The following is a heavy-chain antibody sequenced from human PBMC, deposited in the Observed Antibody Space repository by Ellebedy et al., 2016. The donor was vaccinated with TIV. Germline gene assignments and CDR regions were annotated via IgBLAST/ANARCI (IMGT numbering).Heavy chain of an antibody. J-gene: IGHJ5*02. V-gene: IGHV4-59*01. D-gene: IGHD5-24*01. CDR3: ARDLMASGWFDP. CDR1: GGSFSPFY. Sequence: SETLSLTCTVSGGSFSPFYWNWIRQPPGKGLEWIGYIYYRGNTNYNPSLKSRVTVSIDTSKNQISLNLSSVTAADTAVYYCARDLMASGWFDPWGQGTLVTVSS. CDR2: IYYRGNT.